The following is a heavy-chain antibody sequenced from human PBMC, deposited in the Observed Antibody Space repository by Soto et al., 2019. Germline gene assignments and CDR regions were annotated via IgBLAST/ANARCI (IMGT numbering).Heavy chain of an antibody. CDR2: VSIGGST. Sequence: DVQLLESGGGLVQPEGSPRLSCAASGFTFSSYAMGWVRQGPGKGQEWVAVVSIGGSTHYADSVRGRFTISRDNSKNTLSLQMNSLTAEDTAVYFCAKRRGAGGHFDYWGQGALVTVSS. CDR1: GFTFSSYA. J-gene: IGHJ4*02. CDR3: AKRRGAGGHFDY. D-gene: IGHD2-15*01. V-gene: IGHV3-23*01.